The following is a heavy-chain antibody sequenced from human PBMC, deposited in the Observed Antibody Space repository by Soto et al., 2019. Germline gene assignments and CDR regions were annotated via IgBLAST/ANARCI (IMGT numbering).Heavy chain of an antibody. CDR3: AQGTVAQEDELGETWFGP. J-gene: IGHJ5*02. CDR1: GFSLSTSGVG. CDR2: IYWDDDK. V-gene: IGHV2-5*02. D-gene: IGHD7-27*01. Sequence: QITLKESGPPLVKPTQTLTLTCTFSGFSLSTSGVGVGWIRQPPGKALEWLALIYWDDDKRYSPSLKSRLTITKDTAKTQVVRTMTNMDPVDTATYYCAQGTVAQEDELGETWFGPWGQGTLVTVSS.